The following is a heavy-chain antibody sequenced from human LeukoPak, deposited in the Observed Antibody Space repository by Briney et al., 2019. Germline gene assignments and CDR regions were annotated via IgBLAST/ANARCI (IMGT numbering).Heavy chain of an antibody. CDR3: ARVLPAAGRYMDV. CDR1: AFTFTDYW. Sequence: GGSLRLSCAASAFTFTDYWMHWVRQAPGKGLVWVSRISSYESSTSYADSVKGRFTISRDNAKNTLYLQMNSLRAEDTAVYYCARVLPAAGRYMDVWGKGTTVTVSS. V-gene: IGHV3-74*01. CDR2: ISSYESST. J-gene: IGHJ6*03. D-gene: IGHD2-2*01.